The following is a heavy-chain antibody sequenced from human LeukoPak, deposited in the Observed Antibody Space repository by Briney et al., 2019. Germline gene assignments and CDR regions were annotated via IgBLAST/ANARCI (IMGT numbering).Heavy chain of an antibody. Sequence: KSGGSLRLSCAASGFTFTTYRMEWVRQAPGKGLEWVSSISSSSSYTYYADSVKGRFTISRDNSKNTLYLQMNSLRAEDTAVYYCARDAVRYFDRYWSRLDYWGQGTLVTVSS. J-gene: IGHJ4*02. CDR1: GFTFTTYR. CDR2: ISSSSSYT. V-gene: IGHV3-21*01. CDR3: ARDAVRYFDRYWSRLDY. D-gene: IGHD3-9*01.